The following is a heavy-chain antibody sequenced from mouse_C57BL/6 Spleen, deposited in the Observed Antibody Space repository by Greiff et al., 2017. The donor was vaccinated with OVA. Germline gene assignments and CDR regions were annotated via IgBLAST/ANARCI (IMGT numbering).Heavy chain of an antibody. Sequence: QVQLQQSGAELVKPGASVKISCKASGYAFSSYLMNWVKQRPGQGLEWIGQIYPGDGDTNYNGKFKGKATLTADESSSTAYMQLSSLTSEDAAVYVCARSSYESYGYWGQGTTLTVAS. J-gene: IGHJ2*01. D-gene: IGHD1-1*02. CDR1: GYAFSSYL. CDR3: ARSSYESYGY. CDR2: IYPGDGDT. V-gene: IGHV1-80*01.